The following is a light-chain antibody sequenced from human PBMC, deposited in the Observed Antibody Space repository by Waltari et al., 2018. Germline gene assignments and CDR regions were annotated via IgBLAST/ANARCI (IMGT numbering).Light chain of an antibody. CDR1: QSSSTW. CDR3: QQYSSFPRT. J-gene: IGKJ1*01. Sequence: DIPMTQSPSTLSASVGDIVTLTCRASQSSSTWLPWYQQKPGRAPKLLIYKASSLESGVPSRFSGSGSGTEFTLTISSLQPDDFATYYCQQYSSFPRTFGQGTKVEIK. V-gene: IGKV1-5*03. CDR2: KAS.